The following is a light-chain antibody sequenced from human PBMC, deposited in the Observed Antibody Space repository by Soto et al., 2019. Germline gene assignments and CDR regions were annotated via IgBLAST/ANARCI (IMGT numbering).Light chain of an antibody. CDR1: LSISSY. CDR2: AAS. Sequence: DIQITHSPSSLSASVGDRVTITARSSLSISSYLNWYQQKPGKAPNLLISAASSLEGGVPSRFSGSGSGTDFTLTITSLQPEDFATYYCHQSYSIPWTFGQGTKVDIK. CDR3: HQSYSIPWT. V-gene: IGKV1-39*01. J-gene: IGKJ1*01.